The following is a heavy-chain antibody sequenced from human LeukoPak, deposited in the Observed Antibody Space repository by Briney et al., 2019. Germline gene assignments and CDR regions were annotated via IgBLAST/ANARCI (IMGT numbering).Heavy chain of an antibody. Sequence: GGSLRLSCAASGFTFGDYAVSWVRQAPGKGLEWIGFIRSKAYGGTTQYAASAKGRFTLSRDDSKSITYLQMNSLKTEDTAVYYCTRDHPYYYDNSGYPLDYWGQGTLVTVSS. CDR3: TRDHPYYYDNSGYPLDY. J-gene: IGHJ4*02. D-gene: IGHD3-22*01. CDR1: GFTFGDYA. CDR2: IRSKAYGGTT. V-gene: IGHV3-49*04.